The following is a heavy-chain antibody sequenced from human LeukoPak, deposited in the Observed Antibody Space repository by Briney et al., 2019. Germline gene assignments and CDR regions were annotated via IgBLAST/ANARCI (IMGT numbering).Heavy chain of an antibody. J-gene: IGHJ4*02. D-gene: IGHD1-14*01. CDR3: ARDKITGASTNDY. CDR1: GFSFTNYW. V-gene: IGHV3-7*01. CDR2: INQDGSER. Sequence: PGGSLRLSCAASGFSFTNYWMSRVRQAPGMGLEWVAIINQDGSERYYVDSVKGRFTVSRDSAKNSLYLQMNSLRVEDTAVYYCARDKITGASTNDYWGQGTLVTVSS.